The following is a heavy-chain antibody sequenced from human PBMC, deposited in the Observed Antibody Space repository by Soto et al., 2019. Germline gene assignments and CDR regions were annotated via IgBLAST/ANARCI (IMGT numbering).Heavy chain of an antibody. CDR2: IYYSGST. V-gene: IGHV4-31*03. CDR1: GGSISSGGYY. D-gene: IGHD4-17*01. J-gene: IGHJ4*02. CDR3: ERLNYGDYVLNDY. Sequence: QVQLQESGPGLVKPSQTLSLTCTVSGGSISSGGYYWSWIRQHPGKGLEWIGYIYYSGSTYYNPSLKSRVTISVDTSKNQFSLKLSSVTAADTAVYYCERLNYGDYVLNDYWGQGTLVTVSS.